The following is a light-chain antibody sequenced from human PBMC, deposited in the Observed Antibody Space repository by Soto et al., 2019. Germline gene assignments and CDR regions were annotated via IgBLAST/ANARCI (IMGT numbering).Light chain of an antibody. J-gene: IGLJ2*01. CDR1: SSDVGTYNF. Sequence: QSLLTQPASVSGAPGQSITISCTGTSSDVGTYNFVSWYRQHPVKAPILIIFDVSSRPSGISNRFSGSKSGNTASPTISGVQAEDEADYYCSSYANSDTVIFGGGTKVTVL. V-gene: IGLV2-14*01. CDR3: SSYANSDTVI. CDR2: DVS.